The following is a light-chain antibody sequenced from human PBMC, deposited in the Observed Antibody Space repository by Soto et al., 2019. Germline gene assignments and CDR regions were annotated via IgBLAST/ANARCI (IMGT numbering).Light chain of an antibody. CDR1: SVDVGGYNY. Sequence: QSVLTQPASVSGSPGQSITISCTGTSVDVGGYNYVSWYQQHPGKAPKLMIYHVSKRPSGVSDRFSGSKSGNTASLTISGLQAEDEADYYCSSYTSSSTLVFGGGTKLTVL. V-gene: IGLV2-14*03. CDR2: HVS. J-gene: IGLJ2*01. CDR3: SSYTSSSTLV.